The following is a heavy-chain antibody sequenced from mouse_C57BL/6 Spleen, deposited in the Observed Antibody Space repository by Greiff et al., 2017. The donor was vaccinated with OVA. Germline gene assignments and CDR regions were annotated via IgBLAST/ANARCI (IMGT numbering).Heavy chain of an antibody. CDR2: IYPGDGDT. J-gene: IGHJ4*01. CDR1: GYAFSSSW. V-gene: IGHV1-82*01. CDR3: AREGGQLRLPYYAMDY. Sequence: QVQLKQSGPELVKPGASVKISCKASGYAFSSSWMNWVKQRPGKGLEWIGRIYPGDGDTNYNGKFKGKATLTADKSSSTAYMQLSSLTSEDSAVYFCAREGGQLRLPYYAMDYWGQGTSVTVSS. D-gene: IGHD3-2*02.